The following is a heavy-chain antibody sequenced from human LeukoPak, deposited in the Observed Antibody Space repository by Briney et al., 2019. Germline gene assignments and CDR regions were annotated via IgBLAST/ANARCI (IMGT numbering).Heavy chain of an antibody. Sequence: PAETLSLTCTVSGGSISSYYWSWIRQPPGKGLEWIGYIYYSGSTNYNPSLKSRVTISVDTSKNQFSLKLSSVTAADTAVYYCARVDSSSWYGVFGYWGQGTLVTVSS. J-gene: IGHJ4*02. CDR3: ARVDSSSWYGVFGY. D-gene: IGHD6-13*01. CDR1: GGSISSYY. V-gene: IGHV4-59*01. CDR2: IYYSGST.